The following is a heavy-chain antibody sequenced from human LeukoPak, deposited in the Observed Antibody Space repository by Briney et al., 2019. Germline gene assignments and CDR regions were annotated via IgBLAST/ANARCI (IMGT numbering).Heavy chain of an antibody. V-gene: IGHV3-7*01. CDR3: AKNGRLLEY. D-gene: IGHD1-1*01. CDR1: GFTFSTSW. Sequence: GGSLRLSCAASGFTFSTSWMSWARQAPGKGLEWVANIKQDGSEKNYVDSVKGRFTISRDNAKNSLYLQMNSLRTDDTAVYYCAKNGRLLEYRGQGTLVTVSS. J-gene: IGHJ4*02. CDR2: IKQDGSEK.